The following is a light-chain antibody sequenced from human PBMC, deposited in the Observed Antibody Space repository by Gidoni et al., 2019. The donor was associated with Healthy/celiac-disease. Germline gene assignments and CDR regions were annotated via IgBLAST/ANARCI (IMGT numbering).Light chain of an antibody. V-gene: IGLV2-11*01. CDR2: DVS. J-gene: IGLJ2*01. CDR1: SSDVGGYNY. CDR3: CSYAGSYTVV. Sequence: QAALNQPRAVSGSAGQGVTISCTGTSSDVGGYNYVSWYQQHPGKAPKLMIYDVSKRPSGVPDRFSGSKSGNTASLTISGLQAEDEADYYCCSYAGSYTVVFGGGTKLTVL.